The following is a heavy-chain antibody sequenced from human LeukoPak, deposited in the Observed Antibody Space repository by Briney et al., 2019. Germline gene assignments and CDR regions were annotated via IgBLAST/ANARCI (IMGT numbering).Heavy chain of an antibody. CDR3: ARVQYSSSWRSEYYYYGMDV. J-gene: IGHJ6*02. D-gene: IGHD6-13*01. CDR1: GGTFSSYA. Sequence: EASVKVSCKASGGTFSSYAISWVRQAPGQGLEWMGGIIPIFGTANYAQKFQGRVTITADESTSTAYMELSSPRSEDTAVYYCARVQYSSSWRSEYYYYGMDVWGQGTTVTVSS. CDR2: IIPIFGTA. V-gene: IGHV1-69*13.